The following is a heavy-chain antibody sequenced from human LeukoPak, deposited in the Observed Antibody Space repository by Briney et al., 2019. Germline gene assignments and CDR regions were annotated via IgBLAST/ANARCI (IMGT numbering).Heavy chain of an antibody. Sequence: GGSLRLSCATSGFTFSSYGMHWVRQAPGKGLEWVAFIRYDGSNKYYADSVKGRFTISRDNSKNTLYLQMNSLRAEDTAVYYCARQQLGVFDYWGQGTLVTVSS. CDR1: GFTFSSYG. V-gene: IGHV3-30*02. CDR2: IRYDGSNK. CDR3: ARQQLGVFDY. J-gene: IGHJ4*02. D-gene: IGHD6-13*01.